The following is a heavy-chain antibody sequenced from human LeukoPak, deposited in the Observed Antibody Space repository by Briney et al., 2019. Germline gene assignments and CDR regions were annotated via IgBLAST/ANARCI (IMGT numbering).Heavy chain of an antibody. V-gene: IGHV4-34*01. CDR2: INHSGST. Sequence: KTSETLSLTCAVYGGSFSGYYWSWIRQPPGKGLEWIGEINHSGSTNYNPSLKSRVTISVGTSKNQFSLKLSSVTAADTAVYYCARALDNRAIAAARWFDPWGQGTLVTVSS. CDR1: GGSFSGYY. D-gene: IGHD6-13*01. CDR3: ARALDNRAIAAARWFDP. J-gene: IGHJ5*02.